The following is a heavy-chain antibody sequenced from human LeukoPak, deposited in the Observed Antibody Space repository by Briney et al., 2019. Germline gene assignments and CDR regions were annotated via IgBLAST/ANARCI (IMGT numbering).Heavy chain of an antibody. CDR3: ARIRILAADSGAPYDY. Sequence: SETLSLTCTVSGGSISSSSYYWGWIRQPPGKGLEWIESINYSGSTYSNPSLKSRVTISVDTSKNQFSLKLSSVTAADTAVYYCARIRILAADSGAPYDYWGQGTLVTVSS. V-gene: IGHV4-39*07. J-gene: IGHJ4*02. CDR2: INYSGST. D-gene: IGHD1-26*01. CDR1: GGSISSSSYY.